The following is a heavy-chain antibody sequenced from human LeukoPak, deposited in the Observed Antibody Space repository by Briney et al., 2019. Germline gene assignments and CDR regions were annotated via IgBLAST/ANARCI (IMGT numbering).Heavy chain of an antibody. J-gene: IGHJ4*02. Sequence: GGSLRLSCAASGFTFSSYTMSWVRQAPGKGLEWVSSISSDRTTIFYADSVKGRFTISRDNAQNSFYLQMNSLRDEDTAVYYCTGQKGMDYWGQGTLVIVSS. V-gene: IGHV3-48*02. CDR3: TGQKGMDY. CDR2: ISSDRTTI. CDR1: GFTFSSYT.